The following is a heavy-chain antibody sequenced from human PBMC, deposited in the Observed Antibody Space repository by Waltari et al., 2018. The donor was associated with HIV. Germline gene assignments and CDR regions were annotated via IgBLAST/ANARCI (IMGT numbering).Heavy chain of an antibody. D-gene: IGHD6-19*01. CDR3: ARDWQQWLVRGGAFDI. CDR2: INPNSGGT. Sequence: QVQLVQSGAAVKKPGASVKVYCKASGYTFTGYYLHWVRTAPGQGIEWMGWINPNSGGTNYAQKFQGRVTMTRDTSISTAYMELSRLRSDDTAVYYCARDWQQWLVRGGAFDIWGQGTMVTVSS. J-gene: IGHJ3*02. CDR1: GYTFTGYY. V-gene: IGHV1-2*02.